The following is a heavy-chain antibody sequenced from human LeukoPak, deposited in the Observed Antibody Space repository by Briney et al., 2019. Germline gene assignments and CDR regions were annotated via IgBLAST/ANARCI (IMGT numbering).Heavy chain of an antibody. CDR1: GFTFNDHY. CDR2: SRNEDHSYST. Sequence: GGSLRLSCAVSGFTFNDHYMDWVRQAPGKGLEWIGRSRNEDHSYSTDFAASVRGRASLSRDHSRSSLYLQINSLSTDDTAVYYCVALLRGVAYWGQGTLVTVSS. D-gene: IGHD3-10*01. CDR3: VALLRGVAY. J-gene: IGHJ4*02. V-gene: IGHV3-72*01.